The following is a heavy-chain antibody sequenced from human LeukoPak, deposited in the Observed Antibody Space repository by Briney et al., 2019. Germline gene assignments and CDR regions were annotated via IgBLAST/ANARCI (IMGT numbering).Heavy chain of an antibody. CDR2: ISGSGGST. D-gene: IGHD4-11*01. CDR3: AKASLTTVTPVMDFDY. CDR1: GFTFSSYA. Sequence: PGGSLRLSCAASGFTFSSYAMSWVRQAPGKGLEWVSAISGSGGSTYYADSVKGRFTISRDNSKNTLYLQMNSLRAEDTAVYYCAKASLTTVTPVMDFDYWGQGTLVTVSS. V-gene: IGHV3-23*01. J-gene: IGHJ4*02.